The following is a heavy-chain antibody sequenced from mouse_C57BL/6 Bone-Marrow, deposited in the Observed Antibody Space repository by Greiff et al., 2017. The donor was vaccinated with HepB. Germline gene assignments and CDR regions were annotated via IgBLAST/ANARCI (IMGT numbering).Heavy chain of an antibody. CDR2: IRLKSDNYAT. V-gene: IGHV6-3*01. J-gene: IGHJ3*01. CDR3: TEDYGSSYRFAY. Sequence: EVKLMESGGGLVQPGGSMKLSCVASGFTFSNYWMNWVRQSPEKGLEWVAQIRLKSDNYATHYAESVKGRFTISRDDSKSSVYLQMNNLRAEDTGIYYCTEDYGSSYRFAYWGQGTLVTVSA. D-gene: IGHD1-1*01. CDR1: GFTFSNYW.